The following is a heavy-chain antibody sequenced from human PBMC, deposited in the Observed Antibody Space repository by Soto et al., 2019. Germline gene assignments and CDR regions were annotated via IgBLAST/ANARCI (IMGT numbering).Heavy chain of an antibody. CDR2: INAGNGNT. CDR1: GYTFTSYA. Sequence: VASVKVSCKASGYTFTSYAMHWVRQAPGQRLEWMGWINAGNGNTKYSQKFQGRVTITRDTSVSTAYMELSSLRSEDTAVYYCARGRTRDYDFWSGYYPEYYYYYYMDVWGKGTTVTVSS. CDR3: ARGRTRDYDFWSGYYPEYYYYYYMDV. V-gene: IGHV1-3*01. D-gene: IGHD3-3*01. J-gene: IGHJ6*03.